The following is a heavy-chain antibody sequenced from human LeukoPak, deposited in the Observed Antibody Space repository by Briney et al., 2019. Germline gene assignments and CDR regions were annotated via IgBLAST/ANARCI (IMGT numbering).Heavy chain of an antibody. J-gene: IGHJ3*02. Sequence: ASVKVSCKASGYTFTSYDINWVRQATGQGLEWMGWMNPNSGNTDYAQKFQGRVTMTRNTSIRTAYMELSSLRSEDTAVYYCARGIKGYIATRDAFDIWGQGTMVTVSS. CDR2: MNPNSGNT. D-gene: IGHD5-24*01. CDR3: ARGIKGYIATRDAFDI. CDR1: GYTFTSYD. V-gene: IGHV1-8*01.